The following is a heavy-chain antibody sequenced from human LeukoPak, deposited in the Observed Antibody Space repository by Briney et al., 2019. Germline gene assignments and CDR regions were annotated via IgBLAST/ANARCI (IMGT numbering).Heavy chain of an antibody. CDR2: IKQDGSEK. CDR1: GFTFSSYW. J-gene: IGHJ3*02. Sequence: GGSLRLSCAASGFTFSSYWMSWVRQAPGKGLEWVANIKQDGSEKYYVDSVKGRFTISRDNAKNSLYLQMNSLRAEDTAVYYCARMVQLGRRRAFDIWGQGTMVTVSS. D-gene: IGHD1-1*01. V-gene: IGHV3-7*01. CDR3: ARMVQLGRRRAFDI.